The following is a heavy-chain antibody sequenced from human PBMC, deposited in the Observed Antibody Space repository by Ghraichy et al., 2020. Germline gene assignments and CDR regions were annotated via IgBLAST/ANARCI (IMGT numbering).Heavy chain of an antibody. CDR1: GGSVISYY. CDR2: MYHTGST. CDR3: ARGLRSSSSQATTFDY. D-gene: IGHD6-6*01. Sequence: ESLNISCTVSGGSVISYYWSWIRQPPGRGLEWIGYMYHTGSTTCNPSLKSRVDISLDTSKNQFSLKLTSVTAADTAIYYCARGLRSSSSQATTFDYWGPGTLVTVSS. V-gene: IGHV4-59*02. J-gene: IGHJ4*02.